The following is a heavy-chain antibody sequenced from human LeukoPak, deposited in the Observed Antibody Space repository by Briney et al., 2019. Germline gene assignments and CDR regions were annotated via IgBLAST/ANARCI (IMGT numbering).Heavy chain of an antibody. CDR2: INHSGST. Sequence: SETLSLTCAVYGGSFSGYYWSWIRQPPGKGLEWIGEINHSGSTNYNPSLKSRVTISVDTSKNQFSLKLSPVTAADTAVYYCARGRGYGDYYLDYWGQGTLVTVSS. J-gene: IGHJ4*02. V-gene: IGHV4-34*01. CDR3: ARGRGYGDYYLDY. D-gene: IGHD4-17*01. CDR1: GGSFSGYY.